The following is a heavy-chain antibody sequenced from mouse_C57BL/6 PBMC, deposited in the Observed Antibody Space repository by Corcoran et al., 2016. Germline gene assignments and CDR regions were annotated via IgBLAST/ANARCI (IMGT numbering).Heavy chain of an antibody. J-gene: IGHJ3*01. CDR2: IYPGDGDT. V-gene: IGHV1-80*01. CDR1: GNAFSRYW. CDR3: ARCYDGYPAWFAY. Sequence: QVHLQLSGAELVKPGASVKISCKASGNAFSRYWMNWVKLRLGKGLEWIGQIYPGDGDTNSNGKFKGKAQLTAYKSSSKAYMQASSLTSEDSAVYFGARCYDGYPAWFAYWGQGTLVTVSA. D-gene: IGHD2-3*01.